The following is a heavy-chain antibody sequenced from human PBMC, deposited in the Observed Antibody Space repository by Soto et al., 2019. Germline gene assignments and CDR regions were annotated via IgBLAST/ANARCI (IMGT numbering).Heavy chain of an antibody. J-gene: IGHJ4*02. CDR1: GFAFSNYA. Sequence: GWSLRLSCAASGFAFSNYAMHWVRQAPGKGLEWVSFINSDGSSINYADSVKGRFTVSRDNAKYTLYLQMNSLRAEDTAVYYCATAEVDYWGPGTLVTVSS. CDR2: INSDGSSI. V-gene: IGHV3-21*01. CDR3: ATAEVDY.